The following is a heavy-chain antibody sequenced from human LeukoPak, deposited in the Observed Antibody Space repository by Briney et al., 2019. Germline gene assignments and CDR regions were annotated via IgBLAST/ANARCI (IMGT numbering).Heavy chain of an antibody. CDR3: ARVGGGYYYDSSGYLDY. CDR1: GFSFSSYE. J-gene: IGHJ4*02. Sequence: GGSLRLSCAASGFSFSSYEMNWVRQAPGKGLEWVSYISSSGSTIYYADSVKGRFTISRDNAKNSLYLQMNSLRAEDTAVYYCARVGGGYYYDSSGYLDYWGQGTLVTVSS. V-gene: IGHV3-48*03. D-gene: IGHD3-22*01. CDR2: ISSSGSTI.